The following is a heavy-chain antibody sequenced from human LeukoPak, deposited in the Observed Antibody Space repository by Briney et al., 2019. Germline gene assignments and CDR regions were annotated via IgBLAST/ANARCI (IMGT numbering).Heavy chain of an antibody. CDR3: ARGVPATARWDAFVS. CDR2: IYSCRRR. V-gene: IGHV3-53*01. D-gene: IGHD2-2*01. CDR1: GYTLSSNY. J-gene: IGHJ3*02. Sequence: GGSLRLSCAASGYTLSSNYMRGVPQAPGKGLEWVSVIYSCRRRNNAGSVQDLFTNSRDKSNSTLVLQMNRLRAGETAGYYCARGVPATARWDAFVSWGRGTMVSVSS.